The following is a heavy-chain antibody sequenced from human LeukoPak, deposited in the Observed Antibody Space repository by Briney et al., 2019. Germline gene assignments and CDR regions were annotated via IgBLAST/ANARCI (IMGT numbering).Heavy chain of an antibody. J-gene: IGHJ4*02. CDR3: ARSLPYGTTWYGRSDF. CDR2: IRQDGDTK. CDR1: GGSITSGGYF. V-gene: IGHV3-7*03. Sequence: ETLSLTCTVSGGSITSGGYFWSWVRQAPGKGLEWVANIRQDGDTKYYVDSVKGRFTISRDNAMNSLYLQMNSLRAEDTAIYYCARSLPYGTTWYGRSDFWGQGTLVTVSS. D-gene: IGHD6-13*01.